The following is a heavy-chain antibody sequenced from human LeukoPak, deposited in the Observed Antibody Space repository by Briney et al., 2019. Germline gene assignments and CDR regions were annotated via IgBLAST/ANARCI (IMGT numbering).Heavy chain of an antibody. J-gene: IGHJ4*02. V-gene: IGHV4-4*02. CDR3: ARRSTVTTFDY. CDR1: GFTFSNAW. CDR2: IYHSGST. Sequence: GSLRLSCAASGFTFSNAWMSWVRQVPGKGLEWIGEIYHSGSTNYNPSLKSRVTMSVDKSKNQFSLKLNSVTAADTAVYYCARRSTVTTFDYWGQGTLVTVSS. D-gene: IGHD4-17*01.